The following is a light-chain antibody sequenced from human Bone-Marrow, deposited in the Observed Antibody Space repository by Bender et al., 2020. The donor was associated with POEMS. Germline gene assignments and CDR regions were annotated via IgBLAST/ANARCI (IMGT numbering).Light chain of an antibody. CDR3: QAWDSRAVV. V-gene: IGLV3-1*01. CDR1: KLGDKY. CDR2: QDS. J-gene: IGLJ3*02. Sequence: SYELTQPPSVSVSPGQTASITCSGDKLGDKYACWYQQKPGQSPVLVIYQDSNRPSGVPERISGSNSGRTATLTISGTQALDEADYYCQAWDSRAVVFGGGTKVTVL.